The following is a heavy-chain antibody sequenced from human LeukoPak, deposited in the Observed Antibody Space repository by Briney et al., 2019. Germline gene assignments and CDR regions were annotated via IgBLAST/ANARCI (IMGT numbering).Heavy chain of an antibody. Sequence: GGSLRLSCAASGFTFSSYWMSWVRQAPGKGLEWVANIKQDGSEKYYVDSVKGRFTISRDNAKNSLYLQMNSLRAEDTAVYYCASQYCSSTSCFLGNGWFDPWGQGPLVTVSS. CDR3: ASQYCSSTSCFLGNGWFDP. CDR2: IKQDGSEK. CDR1: GFTFSSYW. D-gene: IGHD2-2*01. J-gene: IGHJ5*02. V-gene: IGHV3-7*01.